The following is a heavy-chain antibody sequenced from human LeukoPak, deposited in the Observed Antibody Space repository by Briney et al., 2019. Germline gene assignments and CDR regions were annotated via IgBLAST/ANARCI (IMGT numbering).Heavy chain of an antibody. Sequence: ASVKVSCKASGYTFTSNYIHWVRQAPGQGLEWMGMIYPRDGSTSYAQKFQGRVTVTRDTSTSTVHMELSGLRSEDTAVYYCARDQEGFDYWGQGTLVTDSS. J-gene: IGHJ4*02. V-gene: IGHV1-46*01. CDR2: IYPRDGST. CDR1: GYTFTSNY. CDR3: ARDQEGFDY.